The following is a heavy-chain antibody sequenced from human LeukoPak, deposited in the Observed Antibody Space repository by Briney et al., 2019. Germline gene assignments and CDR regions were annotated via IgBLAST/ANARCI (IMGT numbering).Heavy chain of an antibody. Sequence: SETLSLTCTVSGGSISTSNYYWGWIRQPPGKGLEWIGNIFYSGSTYYSPSLRSRVTISVDTSKNQFSLKLSSVTAADTAVYYCARLWGAVDYFDYWGQGTLVTVSS. CDR1: GGSISTSNYY. CDR2: IFYSGST. CDR3: ARLWGAVDYFDY. D-gene: IGHD6-19*01. J-gene: IGHJ4*02. V-gene: IGHV4-39*07.